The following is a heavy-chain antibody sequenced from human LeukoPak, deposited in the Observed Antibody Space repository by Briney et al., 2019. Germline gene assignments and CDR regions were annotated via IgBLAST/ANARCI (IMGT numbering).Heavy chain of an antibody. CDR2: INSNSDST. Sequence: GASVKVSCKASGYTFTDYYVHWVRQAPGQGLEWMGWINSNSDSTSYAQKFQGRVTMTRDTSISTLYVELSSLRSDDTAVYYCARVRVYSSGWNFDYWGQGTLVTVSS. V-gene: IGHV1-2*02. D-gene: IGHD6-19*01. J-gene: IGHJ4*02. CDR1: GYTFTDYY. CDR3: ARVRVYSSGWNFDY.